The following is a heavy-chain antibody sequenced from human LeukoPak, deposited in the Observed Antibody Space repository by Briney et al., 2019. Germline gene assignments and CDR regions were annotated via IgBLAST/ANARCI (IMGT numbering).Heavy chain of an antibody. J-gene: IGHJ6*04. Sequence: PGGSLRLPCAASGFTFSDYTMNWVRQAPGKGLECVSCISGSSATIYYADSVKGRFTISRDNAKNSLYLQMNSLRAEDTAVYYCARGRMDVWGKGTTVTVSS. V-gene: IGHV3-48*01. CDR3: ARGRMDV. CDR1: GFTFSDYT. CDR2: ISGSSATI.